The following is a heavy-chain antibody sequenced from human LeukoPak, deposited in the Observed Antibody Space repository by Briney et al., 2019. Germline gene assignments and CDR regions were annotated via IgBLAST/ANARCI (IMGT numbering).Heavy chain of an antibody. CDR3: TEDPRY. CDR2: IYSKTDGGTT. V-gene: IGHV3-15*01. CDR1: GFTFSSAW. Sequence: GGSLRLSCAASGFTFSSAWMSWVRQAPGRGLEWVGSIYSKTDGGTTDYVAPVKGRFTISRDDSKNTLYLQMNSLKPEDTAVYYCTEDPRYWGQGTLVTVSS. J-gene: IGHJ4*02.